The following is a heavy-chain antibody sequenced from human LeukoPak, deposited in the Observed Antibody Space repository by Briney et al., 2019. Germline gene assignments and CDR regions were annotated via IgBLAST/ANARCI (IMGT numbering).Heavy chain of an antibody. CDR2: INHSGST. CDR3: ARPTTVTTHYFQH. J-gene: IGHJ1*01. V-gene: IGHV4-34*01. Sequence: SETLSLTCTVSGGSISSYYWTWIRQPPGKGLEWIGEINHSGSTNYNPSLKSRVTISVDTSKNQFSLKLSSVTAADTAVYYCARPTTVTTHYFQHWGQGTLVTVSS. D-gene: IGHD4-17*01. CDR1: GGSISSYY.